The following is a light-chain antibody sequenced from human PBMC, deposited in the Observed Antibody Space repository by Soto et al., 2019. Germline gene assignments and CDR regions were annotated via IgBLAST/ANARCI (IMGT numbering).Light chain of an antibody. J-gene: IGKJ4*01. CDR1: GRIYSAY. Sequence: EVVLTQSPGTLSLSRGERATLSCRASGRIYSAYLGWYQQKPGQAPRLLIYDASNRATGIPARFSGSGSATDFTLTISSLEPEDFAVYYCQQRCDWPLTFGGGTKVDIK. CDR2: DAS. V-gene: IGKV3-11*01. CDR3: QQRCDWPLT.